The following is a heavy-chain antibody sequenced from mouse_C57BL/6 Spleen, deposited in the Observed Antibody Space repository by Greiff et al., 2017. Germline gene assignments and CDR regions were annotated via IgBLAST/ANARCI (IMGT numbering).Heavy chain of an antibody. J-gene: IGHJ4*01. V-gene: IGHV5-9*01. CDR3: ASQYDGYYLYAMDY. CDR1: GFTFSSYT. CDR2: LSGGGGHP. Sequence: VQRVESGGGLVKPGGSLKLSCAASGFTFSSYTLSWVRKTPEKRLEWVATLSGGGGHPYYHDSVKGRFTISRDNAKKTLYLQMSRLRSEDTALYDCASQYDGYYLYAMDYWGQGTSVTVSS. D-gene: IGHD2-3*01.